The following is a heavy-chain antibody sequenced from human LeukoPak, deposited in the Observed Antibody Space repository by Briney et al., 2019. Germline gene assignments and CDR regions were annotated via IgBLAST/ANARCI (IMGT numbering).Heavy chain of an antibody. D-gene: IGHD2-15*01. CDR2: INPSGGST. V-gene: IGHV1-46*01. CDR3: AKRTKYCSGGSCYSVYMDV. CDR1: GYTFTSYY. J-gene: IGHJ6*03. Sequence: ASVKVSCKASGYTFTSYYMHWVRQAPGQGLEWMGIINPSGGSTSYAQKFQGRVTMTRDMSTSTVYMELSSLRSEDTAVYYCAKRTKYCSGGSCYSVYMDVWGKGTTVTISS.